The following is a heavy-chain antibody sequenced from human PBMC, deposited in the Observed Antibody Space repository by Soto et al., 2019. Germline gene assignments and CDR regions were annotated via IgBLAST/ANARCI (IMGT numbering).Heavy chain of an antibody. CDR3: ATEAVAPYYYSGMYV. D-gene: IGHD5-12*01. CDR1: GYTITRSG. V-gene: IGHV1-18*01. CDR2: ISTYNDDT. Sequence: ASVKVTCTASGYTITRSGMSWVRQATRKRVKWMEWISTYNDDTNYGETIEGRVNMTTDTSTSTDYIELRSPRSDDRAGNYWATEAVAPYYYSGMYVWGQGTTVTVSS. J-gene: IGHJ6*02.